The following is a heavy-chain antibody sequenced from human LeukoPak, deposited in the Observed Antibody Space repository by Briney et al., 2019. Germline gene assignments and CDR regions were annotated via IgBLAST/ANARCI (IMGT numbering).Heavy chain of an antibody. CDR1: GFTFSSYA. V-gene: IGHV3-23*01. D-gene: IGHD2-2*01. CDR3: AEDVGPGIVVVPAPLDY. J-gene: IGHJ4*02. Sequence: GGSLRLSCAASGFTFSSYAMSWVRQAPGKGLEWVSAISGSGGSTYYADSVKGRFTISRDNSKNTLYLQMNSLRAEDTAVYYCAEDVGPGIVVVPAPLDYWGQGTLVTVSS. CDR2: ISGSGGST.